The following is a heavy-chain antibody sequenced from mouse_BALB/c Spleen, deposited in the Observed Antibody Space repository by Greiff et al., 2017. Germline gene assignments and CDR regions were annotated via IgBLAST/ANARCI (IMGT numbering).Heavy chain of an antibody. Sequence: EVKLVESGGGLVQPGGSRKLSCAASGFTFSSFGMHWVRQAPEKGLEWVAYISSGSSTIYYADTVKGRFTISRDNPKNTLFLQMTSLRSEDTAMYYCVGSSYYFDYWGQGTTLTVSS. CDR1: GFTFSSFG. CDR3: VGSSYYFDY. V-gene: IGHV5-17*02. J-gene: IGHJ2*01. D-gene: IGHD1-1*01. CDR2: ISSGSSTI.